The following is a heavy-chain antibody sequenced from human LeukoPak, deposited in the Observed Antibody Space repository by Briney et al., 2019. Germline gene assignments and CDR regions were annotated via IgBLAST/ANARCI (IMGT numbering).Heavy chain of an antibody. CDR1: GGSISSYY. CDR2: IYTSGST. V-gene: IGHV4-4*08. D-gene: IGHD3-10*01. Sequence: PSETLSLTCTVSGGSISSYYWSWIRQPPGKGLEWIAYIYTSGSTKYNPSLKSRVTISVDTSKNQFSLKLNSVTAADTAVYYCARHRGSWLGVLFDMDVWGQGTTVTVSS. CDR3: ARHRGSWLGVLFDMDV. J-gene: IGHJ6*02.